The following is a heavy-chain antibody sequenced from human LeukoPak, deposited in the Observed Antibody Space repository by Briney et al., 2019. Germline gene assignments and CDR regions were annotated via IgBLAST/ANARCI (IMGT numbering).Heavy chain of an antibody. J-gene: IGHJ4*02. Sequence: SGPTLVNPTQTLTLTCTFTGFSRSTRGEGVGWIRQPPGKALEWLAIIYWDHDKRYSPSLKSRLTITKDTSKNQVVLTMTNMDPVDTATYYCARRLSNVYFDYWGQGTLVTVSS. V-gene: IGHV2-5*02. CDR3: ARRLSNVYFDY. CDR2: IYWDHDK. CDR1: GFSRSTRGEG.